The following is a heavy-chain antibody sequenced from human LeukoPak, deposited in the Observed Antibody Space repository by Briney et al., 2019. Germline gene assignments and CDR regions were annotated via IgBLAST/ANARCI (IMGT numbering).Heavy chain of an antibody. J-gene: IGHJ3*02. D-gene: IGHD1-26*01. Sequence: GGSLRLSCAASGFTFSSYAMHWVRQAPGKGLEWVAVISYDGSNKYYADSVKGRFTISRDNSKNTLYLQMNSLRAEDTAVYYCARTGRKSIVGARNAFDIWGQGTMVTVSS. CDR2: ISYDGSNK. CDR1: GFTFSSYA. V-gene: IGHV3-30-3*01. CDR3: ARTGRKSIVGARNAFDI.